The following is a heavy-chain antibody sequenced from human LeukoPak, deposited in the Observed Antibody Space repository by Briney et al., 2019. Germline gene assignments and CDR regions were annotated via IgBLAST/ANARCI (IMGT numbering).Heavy chain of an antibody. J-gene: IGHJ6*03. CDR2: IYTSGST. Sequence: SETLSLTCTVSGGSISSYYWSWIRRPAGKGLEWIGRIYTSGSTNYNPSLKSRVTMSVDTSKNQFSLKLSSVTAADTAVYYCARELDGGDYYYYMDVWGEGTTVTVSS. D-gene: IGHD4-23*01. CDR3: ARELDGGDYYYYMDV. V-gene: IGHV4-4*07. CDR1: GGSISSYY.